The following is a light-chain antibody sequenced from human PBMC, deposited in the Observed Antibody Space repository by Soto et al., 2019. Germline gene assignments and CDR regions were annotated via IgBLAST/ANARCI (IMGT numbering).Light chain of an antibody. CDR1: QSISSW. J-gene: IGKJ1*01. CDR2: KAS. V-gene: IGKV1-5*03. Sequence: ASQSISSWSAWYQQKPGTAPKLLIYKASTLQSGVPSRFSGSGSGTDFTLTITSLQPDDSATYYCQQYNDNWTFGQGTKV. CDR3: QQYNDNWT.